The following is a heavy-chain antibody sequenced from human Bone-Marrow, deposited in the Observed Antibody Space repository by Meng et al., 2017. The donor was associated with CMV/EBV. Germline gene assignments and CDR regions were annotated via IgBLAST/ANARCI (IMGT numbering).Heavy chain of an antibody. V-gene: IGHV4-31*03. D-gene: IGHD4-17*01. J-gene: IGHJ4*02. Sequence: LRLSCTVSGGSISSGGYYWSWIRQHPGKGLEWIGYIYYSGSTYYNPSLKSRVTISVDTSKNQFSLKLSSVTAADTAVYYCARGSTVTTLRPYWGQGTLVTVSS. CDR2: IYYSGST. CDR1: GGSISSGGYY. CDR3: ARGSTVTTLRPY.